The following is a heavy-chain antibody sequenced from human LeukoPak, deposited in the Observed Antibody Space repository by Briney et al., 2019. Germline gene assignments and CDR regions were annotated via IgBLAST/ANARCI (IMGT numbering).Heavy chain of an antibody. CDR1: GFTFSSYG. J-gene: IGHJ1*01. Sequence: PGRSLRLSCAASGFTFSSYGMHWVRQAPGKGLEWVAVIWYDGSNKYYGDSVKGRFTISRDNSKKTLYLQMNSLRVEDTAVYYCARGDGYNYAEYLQHWGQGTLVTVSS. D-gene: IGHD5-24*01. V-gene: IGHV3-33*01. CDR2: IWYDGSNK. CDR3: ARGDGYNYAEYLQH.